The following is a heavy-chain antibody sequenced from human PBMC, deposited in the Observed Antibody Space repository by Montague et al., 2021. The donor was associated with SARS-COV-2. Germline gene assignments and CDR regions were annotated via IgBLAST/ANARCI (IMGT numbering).Heavy chain of an antibody. V-gene: IGHV4-34*10. CDR1: GGSFSDYH. CDR2: INHRGSS. Sequence: SETLSLTCAVYGGSFSDYHWTWIRQSPGKGLEWIGEINHRGSSNYNPSLKSRISMSVDTSKNQISLKLTSVTAADTATYYCARETRYNWFGPWGPGTLVSVSS. J-gene: IGHJ5*02. CDR3: ARETRYNWFGP. D-gene: IGHD4-11*01.